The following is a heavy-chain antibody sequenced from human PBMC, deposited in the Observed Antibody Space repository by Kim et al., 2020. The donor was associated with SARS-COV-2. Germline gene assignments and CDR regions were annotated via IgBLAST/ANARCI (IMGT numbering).Heavy chain of an antibody. CDR3: AKDGSYSSSSFSGYYYYYGMDV. CDR1: GFTFSSYG. V-gene: IGHV3-30*18. Sequence: GGSLRLSCAASGFTFSSYGMHWVRQAPGEGLEWVAVISYDGSNKYYADSVKGRFTISRDNSKNTLYLQMNSLRAEDTAVYYCAKDGSYSSSSFSGYYYYYGMDVWGQGTTVTVSS. J-gene: IGHJ6*02. CDR2: ISYDGSNK. D-gene: IGHD6-6*01.